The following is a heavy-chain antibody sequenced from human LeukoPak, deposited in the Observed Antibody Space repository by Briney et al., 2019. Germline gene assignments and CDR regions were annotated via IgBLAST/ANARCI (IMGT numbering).Heavy chain of an antibody. D-gene: IGHD5-18*01. CDR1: GGSFSGYY. V-gene: IGHV4-34*01. J-gene: IGHJ4*02. CDR2: INHSGST. Sequence: SETLSLTCAVYGGSFSGYYWSWIRQPPGKGLEWIGEINHSGSTNYNPSLKSRVTISVDTSKNQFSLKLSSVTAADTAVYYCARASPSYYTAMAPFDHWGQGTLVTVSS. CDR3: ARASPSYYTAMAPFDH.